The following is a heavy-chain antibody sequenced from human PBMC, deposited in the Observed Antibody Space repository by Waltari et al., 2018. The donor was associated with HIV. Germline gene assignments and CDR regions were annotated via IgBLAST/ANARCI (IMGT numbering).Heavy chain of an antibody. CDR2: ISSGGGYI. V-gene: IGHV3-21*02. D-gene: IGHD3-22*01. Sequence: VQLMESGGGRLRPGGALRLSGVVSGFTFDTFSMNWVRQAPGKGLECVSSISSGGGYIYYADSVKGRFTISRDNAKDSLFLQMDSLGVEDTAVYFCARSIPNTADSRYYGMDVWGQGTAVTVSS. CDR1: GFTFDTFS. CDR3: ARSIPNTADSRYYGMDV. J-gene: IGHJ6*01.